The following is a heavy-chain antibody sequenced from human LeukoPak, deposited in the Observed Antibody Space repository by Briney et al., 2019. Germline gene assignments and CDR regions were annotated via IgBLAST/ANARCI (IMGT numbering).Heavy chain of an antibody. CDR2: IRYDGSNK. CDR1: GFTFSSYG. V-gene: IGHV3-30*02. CDR3: AREAYDSSGYYYGSYFDY. D-gene: IGHD3-22*01. Sequence: TGGSLRLSCAASGFTFSSYGMHWVRQAPGKGLEWVAFIRYDGSNKYYADSVKGRFTISRDNSKNTLYLQMNSLRAEDTAVYYCAREAYDSSGYYYGSYFDYWGQGTLVTVSS. J-gene: IGHJ4*02.